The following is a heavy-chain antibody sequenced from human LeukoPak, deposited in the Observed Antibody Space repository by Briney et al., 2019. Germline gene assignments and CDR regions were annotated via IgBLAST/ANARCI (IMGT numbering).Heavy chain of an antibody. CDR1: GFTFSSYA. CDR3: AKSVAIYFYYGLDV. V-gene: IGHV3-23*01. Sequence: PGGSPRLSCAASGFTFSSYAMSWVRQTPGKGLEWVSAISGSGGSTYYADSVKGRFTSRDNSKNTLFLQMNSLRVEDTAPYYCAKSVAIYFYYGLDVWGQGTTVTVSS. D-gene: IGHD3-3*01. CDR2: ISGSGGST. J-gene: IGHJ6*02.